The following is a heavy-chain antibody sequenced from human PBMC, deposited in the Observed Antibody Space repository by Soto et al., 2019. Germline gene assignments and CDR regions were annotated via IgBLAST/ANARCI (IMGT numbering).Heavy chain of an antibody. Sequence: QVQLVQSGAEVKKPGSSVKVSCKASGGTFSSYAISWVRQAPGQGLEWMGGIIPIFGTANYAQKFQGRVTIAADESTSTAYMELTSLISEDTAVYYCARAPRYITPYYFDYWGQGTLVTVSS. D-gene: IGHD5-18*01. CDR1: GGTFSSYA. CDR3: ARAPRYITPYYFDY. V-gene: IGHV1-69*01. CDR2: IIPIFGTA. J-gene: IGHJ4*02.